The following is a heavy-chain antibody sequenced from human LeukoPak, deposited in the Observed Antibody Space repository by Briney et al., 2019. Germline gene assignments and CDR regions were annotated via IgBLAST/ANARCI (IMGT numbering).Heavy chain of an antibody. D-gene: IGHD3-3*01. J-gene: IGHJ4*02. Sequence: ASVKVSCXASGGTFSSYAISWVRQAPGQGLEWMGWISAYNGNTNYAQKLQGRVTMTTDTSTSTAYMELRSLRSDDTAVYYCARSEGFLEWLLGYYFDYWGQGTLVTVSS. V-gene: IGHV1-18*01. CDR3: ARSEGFLEWLLGYYFDY. CDR2: ISAYNGNT. CDR1: GGTFSSYA.